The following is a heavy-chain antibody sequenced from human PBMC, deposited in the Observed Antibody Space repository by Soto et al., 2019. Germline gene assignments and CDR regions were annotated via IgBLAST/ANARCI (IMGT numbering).Heavy chain of an antibody. D-gene: IGHD4-4*01. CDR3: ARNEVTTAGFDP. J-gene: IGHJ5*02. CDR2: IYYSGST. CDR1: GGSISSYY. V-gene: IGHV4-59*08. Sequence: QVQLQESGPGLVKPSETLSLTCTVSGGSISSYYWSWIRQPPGKGLEWIGYIYYSGSTNYNPSLKSRVPITGSTAQDQFSLEPKSGAAADPAVVFLARNEVTTAGFDPWGQGTLVTVSS.